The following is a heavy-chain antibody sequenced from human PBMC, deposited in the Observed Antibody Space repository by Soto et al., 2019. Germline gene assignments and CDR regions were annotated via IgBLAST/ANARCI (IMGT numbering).Heavy chain of an antibody. J-gene: IGHJ4*02. CDR3: TWVVAILH. Sequence: EVQLVESGGGLVKPGESLRLSCVASGFTFASAWMNWVRQAPGKGLEWIGRIKSKEHGGKIDYDAPMKDRFIISRGDLRNTLDLQINSLQAEDTGVYFCTWVVAILHWGKGTLVNVSS. V-gene: IGHV3-15*01. CDR1: GFTFASAW. CDR2: IKSKEHGGKI.